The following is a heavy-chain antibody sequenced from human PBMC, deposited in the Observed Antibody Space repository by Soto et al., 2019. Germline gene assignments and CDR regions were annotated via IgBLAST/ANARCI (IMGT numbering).Heavy chain of an antibody. D-gene: IGHD4-17*01. CDR1: GFTFSAYA. V-gene: IGHV3-23*01. J-gene: IGHJ3*01. Sequence: PGGSLRVSCVASGFTFSAYAMTWVRQAPGRGLEWVSSITVGGDVTTYADSVRGRFTISRDNSKNTLYLKMNTLRAEDTAVYYCMRDPNGASIGAFDSWGKGTSVTVSS. CDR3: MRDPNGASIGAFDS. CDR2: ITVGGDVT.